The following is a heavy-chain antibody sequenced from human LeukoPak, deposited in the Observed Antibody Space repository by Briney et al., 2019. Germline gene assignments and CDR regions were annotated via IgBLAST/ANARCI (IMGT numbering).Heavy chain of an antibody. V-gene: IGHV3-23*01. CDR1: GITLTNYG. Sequence: GGALRLSCAVSGITLTNYGMSWVRQAPGKGLEWVAGISDSGGRTNYADSVKGRFTISRDNPKNTLYLQMNSLRAEDTAVYFCAKRGVVIRVILVGFHKEAYYFDSWGQGALVTVSS. CDR2: ISDSGGRT. D-gene: IGHD3-22*01. J-gene: IGHJ4*02. CDR3: AKRGVVIRVILVGFHKEAYYFDS.